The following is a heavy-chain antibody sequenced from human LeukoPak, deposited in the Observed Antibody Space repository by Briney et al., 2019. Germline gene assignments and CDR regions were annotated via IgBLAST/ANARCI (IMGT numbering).Heavy chain of an antibody. CDR3: ASHQAGFSSDY. CDR1: NYSISDGYY. Sequence: SETLSLTCSVSNYSISDGYYWGWIRQPPGKGLEWIGGVYHSGATYYTPSLKSRVTISVDTSKNQFSLNLTSVTAADTAVYYCASHQAGFSSDYWGQGTLVTVSS. CDR2: VYHSGAT. J-gene: IGHJ4*02. D-gene: IGHD6-6*01. V-gene: IGHV4-38-2*02.